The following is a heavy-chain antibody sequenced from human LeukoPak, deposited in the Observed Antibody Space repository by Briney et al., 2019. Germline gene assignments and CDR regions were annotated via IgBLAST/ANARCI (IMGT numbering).Heavy chain of an antibody. D-gene: IGHD6-13*01. CDR1: GFTFGDYA. CDR2: ISGDGGST. V-gene: IGHV3-43*02. Sequence: PGGSLRLSCAASGFTFGDYAMHWVRQAPGKGLEWVSLISGDGGSTYYADSVKGRFTISRDNSKNSLYPQMNSLRTEDTALYYCAKGYSSSWTPFDYWGQGTLVTVSS. CDR3: AKGYSSSWTPFDY. J-gene: IGHJ4*02.